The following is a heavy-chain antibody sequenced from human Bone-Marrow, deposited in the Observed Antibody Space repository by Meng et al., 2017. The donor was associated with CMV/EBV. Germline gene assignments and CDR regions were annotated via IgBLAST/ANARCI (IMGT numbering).Heavy chain of an antibody. CDR1: GGSVTTNTYY. Sequence: SETLSLTCTVSGGSVTTNTYYWNWIRQPPGKGLEWIGYIHHSGSTTQNPSLDSRVNMSVDASKNQISLRLRSVTAADTAIYYCARWGVVDAFDMWGQGTMVTVSS. CDR3: ARWGVVDAFDM. V-gene: IGHV4-61*01. J-gene: IGHJ3*02. CDR2: IHHSGST. D-gene: IGHD2-2*01.